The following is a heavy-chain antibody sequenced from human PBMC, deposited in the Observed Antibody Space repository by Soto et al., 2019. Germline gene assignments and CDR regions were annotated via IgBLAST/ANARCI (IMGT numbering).Heavy chain of an antibody. Sequence: SETLSLTCGVSDYSISSGYYWGWVRQPPGKGLEWIGNIYYSGSTYYNPSLKSRVTISVDTSKNQLSLKLSSVTAADTAVYYCARETGSGWYYFDYWGQGTLVTVSS. J-gene: IGHJ4*02. D-gene: IGHD6-19*01. CDR1: DYSISSGYY. V-gene: IGHV4-38-2*02. CDR2: IYYSGST. CDR3: ARETGSGWYYFDY.